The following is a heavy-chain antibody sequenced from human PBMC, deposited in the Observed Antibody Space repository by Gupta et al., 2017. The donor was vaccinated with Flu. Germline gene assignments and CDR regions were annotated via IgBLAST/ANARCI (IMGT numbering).Heavy chain of an antibody. Sequence: SYAMSWVRQAPGKGLEWVSVISGSGDSTYYADSVKGRFIISRDNSKNTVYLQMNSQKLEDTAVYYCAKKSWWDDAFDIWGQGTMVTVSS. J-gene: IGHJ3*02. D-gene: IGHD1-26*01. CDR2: ISGSGDST. CDR3: AKKSWWDDAFDI. V-gene: IGHV3-23*01. CDR1: SYA.